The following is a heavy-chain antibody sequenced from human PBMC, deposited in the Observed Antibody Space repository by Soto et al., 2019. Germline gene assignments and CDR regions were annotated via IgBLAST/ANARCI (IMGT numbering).Heavy chain of an antibody. Sequence: PSETLSLTCAFYVGSFSGYYWSCIRQPPGKGLEWIGEINHSGSTNYNPSLKSRVTISVDTSKNQFSLKLSSVTAADTAVYYCASGTMIGLYGMDMGGQEHTVSV. D-gene: IGHD3-22*01. CDR3: ASGTMIGLYGMDM. CDR1: VGSFSGYY. J-gene: IGHJ6*02. CDR2: INHSGST. V-gene: IGHV4-34*01.